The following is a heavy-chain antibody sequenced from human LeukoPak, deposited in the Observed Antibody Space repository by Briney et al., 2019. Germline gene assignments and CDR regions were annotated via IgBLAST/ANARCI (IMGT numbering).Heavy chain of an antibody. Sequence: PGGSLRLSCAASGLTFSSYSMNWLRPAPGKGLEWVSVISGSGRATYYADAMKGRFTSSRDNTKNTLYLQMNSLIAEDTAVYFCATKRWGPNPFDYCGQGTLVSVSS. CDR1: GLTFSSYS. CDR3: ATKRWGPNPFDY. J-gene: IGHJ4*02. V-gene: IGHV3-23*01. D-gene: IGHD2-21*02. CDR2: ISGSGRAT.